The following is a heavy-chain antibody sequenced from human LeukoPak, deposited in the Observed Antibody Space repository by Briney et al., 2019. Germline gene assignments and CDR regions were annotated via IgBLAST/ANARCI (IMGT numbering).Heavy chain of an antibody. CDR3: ARGEYSSSYYYYMDV. CDR2: IYYSGST. Sequence: SETLSLTCTVSGGSISSYYWSWIRQPPGKGLEWIGFIYYSGSTNYNPSLKSRVTISVDTSKSQFSLKLSSVTAADTAVYYCARGEYSSSYYYYMDVWGKGTTVTVSS. CDR1: GGSISSYY. J-gene: IGHJ6*03. V-gene: IGHV4-59*01. D-gene: IGHD6-6*01.